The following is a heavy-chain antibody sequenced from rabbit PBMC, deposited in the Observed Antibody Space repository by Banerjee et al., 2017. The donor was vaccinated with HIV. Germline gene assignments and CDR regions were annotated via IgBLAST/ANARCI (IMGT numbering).Heavy chain of an antibody. CDR2: IYTGSGST. Sequence: QEQLKETGGGLVQPGGSLTLSCKASGFDFSGYYYICWVRQAPGKGLEWIGCIYTGSGSTWCASGAKGQFTIPLPSSPTVTLKMNSLTAADTAPYFWASRYTGWDYINLWGQGTLVTVS. CDR3: ASRYTGWDYINL. D-gene: IGHD7-1*01. CDR1: GFDFSGYYY. V-gene: IGHV1S45*01. J-gene: IGHJ4*01.